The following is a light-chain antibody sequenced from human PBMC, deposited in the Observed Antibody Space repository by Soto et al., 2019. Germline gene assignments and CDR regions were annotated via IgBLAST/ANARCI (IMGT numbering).Light chain of an antibody. CDR1: SGDVGGYNY. CDR2: EVN. Sequence: QSALTQPPSASGSPGQSVTISCTGTSGDVGGYNYVSWFQQHPGKAPKLMIFEVNKRPSGVPDRFSGSKSGNTASLTVSGLQAEDEADYYCCSYPGDYKVFGGGTKLTVL. V-gene: IGLV2-8*01. CDR3: CSYPGDYKV. J-gene: IGLJ2*01.